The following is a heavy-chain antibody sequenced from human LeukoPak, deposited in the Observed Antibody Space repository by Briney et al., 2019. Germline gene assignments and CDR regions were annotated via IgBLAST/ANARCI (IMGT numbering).Heavy chain of an antibody. Sequence: SETLSLTCDVSGYSIRTGYYWGWVRQPPGKDLEWIGSVYHSGSTYYNPSLQSRVNILVDTSKNKLSLSLTSVTAADTAVYYCARSYFSVGAFDIWGHGTMVTVSS. J-gene: IGHJ3*02. V-gene: IGHV4-38-2*01. D-gene: IGHD2/OR15-2a*01. CDR3: ARSYFSVGAFDI. CDR1: GYSIRTGYY. CDR2: VYHSGST.